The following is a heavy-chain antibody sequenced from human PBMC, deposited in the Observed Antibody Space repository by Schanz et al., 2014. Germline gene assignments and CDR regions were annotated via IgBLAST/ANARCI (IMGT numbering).Heavy chain of an antibody. J-gene: IGHJ4*02. CDR3: ATCSGGTCHAKPVLDN. D-gene: IGHD2-15*01. V-gene: IGHV1-46*01. Sequence: QVQLVQSGAEVKKPGASVKVSCKASGYTFTRYYIHWVRQAPGQGLEWMGIINPSGGSTTYAQEFQGRLTITADTSTSTAYMELSSLRSEDTAVYYCATCSGGTCHAKPVLDNWGQGTRVTVSS. CDR2: INPSGGST. CDR1: GYTFTRYY.